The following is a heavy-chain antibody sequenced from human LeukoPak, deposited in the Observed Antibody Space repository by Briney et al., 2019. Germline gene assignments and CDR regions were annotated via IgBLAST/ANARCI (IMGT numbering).Heavy chain of an antibody. CDR2: ISYDGSNK. V-gene: IGHV3-30*18. D-gene: IGHD2-2*01. Sequence: GGSLRLSCAASGFTFSSYGMHWVRQAPGKGLEWVAAISYDGSNKYYADSVKGRFTISRDNSKNTLYLQMNSLRAEDTAVYYCAKGERCSSTSCYAPILNWGQGTLVTVSS. J-gene: IGHJ4*02. CDR1: GFTFSSYG. CDR3: AKGERCSSTSCYAPILN.